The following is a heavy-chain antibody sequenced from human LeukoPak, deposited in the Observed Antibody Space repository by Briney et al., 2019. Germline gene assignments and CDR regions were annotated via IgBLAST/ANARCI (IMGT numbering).Heavy chain of an antibody. V-gene: IGHV1-46*01. CDR3: ARAHDSSGPHDAFDI. J-gene: IGHJ3*02. Sequence: ASVKVSCKSSGYTFTSYYMHWVRQAPGQGLEWMGIINPSGGSRSYEQKFQGRVTMTRDTSTSTVYMELSSLRSEDTAVYYCARAHDSSGPHDAFDIWGEGTMVTVSS. CDR1: GYTFTSYY. CDR2: INPSGGSR. D-gene: IGHD3-22*01.